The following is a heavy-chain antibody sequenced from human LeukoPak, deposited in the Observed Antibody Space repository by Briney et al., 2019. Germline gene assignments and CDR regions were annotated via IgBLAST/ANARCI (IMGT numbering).Heavy chain of an antibody. CDR3: ARDGDSSSWYTLDY. Sequence: AASVKVSCKASGYSFSNYGITWVRQAPGQGLEWMGWISTYNGNTKYAQKLQGRVTMTTDTSTSTAYMELRSLRSDDTAVYYCARDGDSSSWYTLDYWGQGTLVTVSS. J-gene: IGHJ4*02. CDR2: ISTYNGNT. V-gene: IGHV1-18*01. D-gene: IGHD6-13*01. CDR1: GYSFSNYG.